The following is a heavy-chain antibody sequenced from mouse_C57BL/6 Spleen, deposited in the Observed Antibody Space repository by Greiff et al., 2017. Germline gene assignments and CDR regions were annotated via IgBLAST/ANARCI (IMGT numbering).Heavy chain of an antibody. V-gene: IGHV1-64*01. Sequence: QVQLQQPGAELVKPGASVTLSCKASGYTFTSYWMHWVKQRPGQGLEWIGMIHPNSGSTNYNEKFKSKATLTVDKSSSTAYMQLSSLTSEDSAVYYCARSPLITTVVADYWGQGTTVTVSS. CDR1: GYTFTSYW. D-gene: IGHD1-1*01. CDR2: IHPNSGST. J-gene: IGHJ2*01. CDR3: ARSPLITTVVADY.